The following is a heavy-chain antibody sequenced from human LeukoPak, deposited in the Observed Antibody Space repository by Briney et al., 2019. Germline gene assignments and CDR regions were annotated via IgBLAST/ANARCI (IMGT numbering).Heavy chain of an antibody. Sequence: GGSLRLSCAASGFTSSSYWMHWVRQVPGKGLVWVSRISGDGTARNYADSVKGRFTISRDDAKNTVDLQMNSLRGEDTAVYYCATGLWTYGYWGQGTLVTVSS. CDR3: ATGLWTYGY. D-gene: IGHD3-10*01. CDR2: ISGDGTAR. CDR1: GFTSSSYW. J-gene: IGHJ4*02. V-gene: IGHV3-74*01.